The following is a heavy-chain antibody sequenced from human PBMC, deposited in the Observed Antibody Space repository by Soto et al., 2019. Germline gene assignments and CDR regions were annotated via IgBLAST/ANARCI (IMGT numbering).Heavy chain of an antibody. V-gene: IGHV1-69*13. CDR2: IIPIFGTA. CDR3: AMGGVKQWLAGPPVI. CDR1: GGTFSSYA. J-gene: IGHJ4*02. D-gene: IGHD6-19*01. Sequence: GASVKVSCKASGGTFSSYAISWVRQAPGQGLEWMGGIIPIFGTANYAQKFQGRVTITADESTSTAYMELSSLRSEDTAVYYCAMGGVKQWLAGPPVIWVQGTLVTVSS.